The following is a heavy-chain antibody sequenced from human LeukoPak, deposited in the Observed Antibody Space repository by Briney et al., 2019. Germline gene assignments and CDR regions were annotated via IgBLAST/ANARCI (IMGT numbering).Heavy chain of an antibody. Sequence: GGCLRLSFAASGFTFSSYAMSWVRQAPGKGLEWVSAISGSGGSTYYADSVKGRFTISRDNSKNTLYLQMNSLRAEDTAVYYCAALLRGYACGYFDYWGQGTLVTVSS. V-gene: IGHV3-23*01. J-gene: IGHJ4*02. CDR2: ISGSGGST. CDR3: AALLRGYACGYFDY. CDR1: GFTFSSYA. D-gene: IGHD5-12*01.